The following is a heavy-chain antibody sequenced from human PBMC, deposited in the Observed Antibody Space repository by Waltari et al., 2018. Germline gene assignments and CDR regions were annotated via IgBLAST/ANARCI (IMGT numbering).Heavy chain of an antibody. J-gene: IGHJ4*02. Sequence: QVQLQQWGAGLLKPSETLSLTCAVYGGSFSGYYWSWIRQPPGKGLEWIGEINHSGSTNYNPSLKSRVTISVDTSKNQFSLKLSSVTAADTAVYYCARRGNWNRGYWGQGTLVTVSS. D-gene: IGHD1-1*01. CDR1: GGSFSGYY. CDR2: INHSGST. CDR3: ARRGNWNRGY. V-gene: IGHV4-34*01.